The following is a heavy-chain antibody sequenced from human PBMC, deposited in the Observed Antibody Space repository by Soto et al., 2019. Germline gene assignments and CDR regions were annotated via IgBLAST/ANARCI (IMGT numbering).Heavy chain of an antibody. CDR1: GFSFSINGEA. V-gene: IGHV2-5*02. CDR2: IYWDDDQ. J-gene: IGHJ5*01. CDR3: AHKRDVSRGFKS. Sequence: APTLVNPTQTLTLTCTFPGFSFSINGEAVGWIRQPPGQSLESLALIYWDDDQGYNPSLKNRPTITKDTSRNQVVLTMTNMDPVDTATYYCAHKRDVSRGFKSWGQGTLVTVSS.